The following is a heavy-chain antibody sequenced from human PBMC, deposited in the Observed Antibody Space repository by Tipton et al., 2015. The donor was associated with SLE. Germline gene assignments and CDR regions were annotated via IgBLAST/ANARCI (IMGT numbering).Heavy chain of an antibody. V-gene: IGHV5-10-1*01. CDR3: ATPGIAAADAFDI. Sequence: SWIRQPPGKGLEWMGRIDPSDPSDSYTNYSPSFQGHVTISADKSISTAYLQWSSLKASDTAMYYCATPGIAAADAFDIWGQGTMVTVSS. CDR2: IDPSDPSDSYT. D-gene: IGHD6-13*01. J-gene: IGHJ3*02.